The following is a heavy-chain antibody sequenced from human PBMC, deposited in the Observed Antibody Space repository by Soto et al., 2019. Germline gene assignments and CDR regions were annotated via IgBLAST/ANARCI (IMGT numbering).Heavy chain of an antibody. CDR3: ARPTTEIYFDC. D-gene: IGHD4-17*01. CDR1: GFTLSSYV. J-gene: IGHJ4*02. V-gene: IGHV3-23*01. Sequence: EVQLLESGGGLVQPGGSLRLSCAASGFTLSSYVMSWVRQAPGKGLEWVSAISGSGGSTYYADSVKGRFTISRDNSKNTLYLQMNSLRVEDTAVYYCARPTTEIYFDCWGQGTLVTVSS. CDR2: ISGSGGST.